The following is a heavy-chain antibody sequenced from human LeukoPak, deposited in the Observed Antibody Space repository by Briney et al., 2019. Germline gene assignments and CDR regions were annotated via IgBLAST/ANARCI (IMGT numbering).Heavy chain of an antibody. D-gene: IGHD5-18*01. J-gene: IGHJ4*02. Sequence: GGSLRLSCAASGLTFSNFAMSWVRQAPGKGLEWVSAISGGGDSTYYADSVKGRFTISRDNAKNSLYLQMNSLRAEDTAVYYCARELGGGYSYAVDYWGQGTLVTVSS. CDR1: GLTFSNFA. CDR2: ISGGGDST. V-gene: IGHV3-23*01. CDR3: ARELGGGYSYAVDY.